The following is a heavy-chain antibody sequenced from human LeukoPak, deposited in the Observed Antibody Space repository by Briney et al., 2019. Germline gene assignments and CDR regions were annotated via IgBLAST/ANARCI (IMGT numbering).Heavy chain of an antibody. Sequence: ASVKVSCKTSGNTFSSNIINWVRQAPGQRLDWMGWINAGNGNTKYSEKFQGRVTITRDISASTVYMELNSLRSEDTAVYYCARERPTTTAFHVWGQGTMVTVS. CDR3: ARERPTTTAFHV. D-gene: IGHD1-14*01. V-gene: IGHV1-3*01. CDR2: INAGNGNT. J-gene: IGHJ3*01. CDR1: GNTFSSNI.